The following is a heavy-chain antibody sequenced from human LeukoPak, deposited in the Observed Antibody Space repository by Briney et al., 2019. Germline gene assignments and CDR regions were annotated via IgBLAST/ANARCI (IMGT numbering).Heavy chain of an antibody. D-gene: IGHD3-10*01. CDR2: IRSSGSTI. CDR3: ASYGSGSIPFFDY. J-gene: IGHJ4*02. Sequence: GGSLRLSCAASGFTFSDYYMSWIRQAPGKGLEWVSYIRSSGSTIYYADSVKGRFTISRDNAKNSLYLQMNSLRAEDTAVYYCASYGSGSIPFFDYWGQGTLVTVSS. CDR1: GFTFSDYY. V-gene: IGHV3-11*01.